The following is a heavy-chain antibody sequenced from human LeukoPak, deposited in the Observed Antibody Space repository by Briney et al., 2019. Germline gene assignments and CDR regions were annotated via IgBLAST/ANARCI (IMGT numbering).Heavy chain of an antibody. Sequence: SQTLSLTCTVSGGSISSGGYYWSWIRQPPGKGLEWIGYIYHSGSTYYNPSLKSRVTISVDRSKNQFSLKLSSVTAADTAVYYCARVGCSSTSCLDYWGQGTLVTVSS. CDR2: IYHSGST. V-gene: IGHV4-30-2*01. CDR1: GGSISSGGYY. J-gene: IGHJ4*02. CDR3: ARVGCSSTSCLDY. D-gene: IGHD2-2*01.